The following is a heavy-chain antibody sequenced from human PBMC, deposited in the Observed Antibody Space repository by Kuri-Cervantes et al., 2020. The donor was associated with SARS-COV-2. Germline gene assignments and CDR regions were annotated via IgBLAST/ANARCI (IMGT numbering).Heavy chain of an antibody. J-gene: IGHJ5*02. CDR1: GYTFTSYA. CDR2: INAGNGNT. Sequence: ASVKVSCKASGYTFTSYAMHWVRQAPGQRLEWMGWINAGNGNTKYAQNFQGRVTITRDTSASTAYMEMSRPTSEDTAVYSCARADSGLMNWFDPWGQGNLVTVSS. CDR3: ARADSGLMNWFDP. D-gene: IGHD6-19*01. V-gene: IGHV1-3*01.